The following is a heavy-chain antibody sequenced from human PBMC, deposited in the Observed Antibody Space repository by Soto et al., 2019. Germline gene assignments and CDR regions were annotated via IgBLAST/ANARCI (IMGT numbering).Heavy chain of an antibody. J-gene: IGHJ4*02. CDR2: IYYSGSI. D-gene: IGHD2-2*01. Sequence: SETLSLTCTVSGGSISYEYYHWTWIRQSPGKGLEWIGYIYYSGSIIYNPSFKSRVTISVDRSKNQFSLKLSSVTAADTAVYYCARSVVPAADFDYWGQGTLVTVSS. V-gene: IGHV4-30-4*08. CDR1: GGSISYEYYH. CDR3: ARSVVPAADFDY.